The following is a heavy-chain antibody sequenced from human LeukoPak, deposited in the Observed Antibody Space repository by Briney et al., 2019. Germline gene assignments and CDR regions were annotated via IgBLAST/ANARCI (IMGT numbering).Heavy chain of an antibody. Sequence: GESLKISCKGSGYSFTRYWIGWVRQMPGKGLEWMGIIYPGDSDTRYSPSFQGQVTISADKSISTAYLQWSSLKASDTAMYYCARRRTAVAGNVDYFDYWGQGTLVTVSS. CDR3: ARRRTAVAGNVDYFDY. CDR1: GYSFTRYW. D-gene: IGHD6-19*01. CDR2: IYPGDSDT. J-gene: IGHJ4*02. V-gene: IGHV5-51*01.